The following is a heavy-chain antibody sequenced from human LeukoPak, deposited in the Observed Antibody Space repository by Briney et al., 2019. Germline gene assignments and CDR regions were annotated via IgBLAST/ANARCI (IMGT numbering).Heavy chain of an antibody. CDR2: IYYSGST. J-gene: IGHJ4*02. CDR1: GGSLSSYY. CDR3: AREIVEAVHFDH. Sequence: SETLSLTCTVSGGSLSSYYWSWIRQTPGKSLEWIGYIYYSGSTNYNPSLTSRLTISLDTSKNQFSLRLSSVTAADTAVYYCAREIVEAVHFDHWGQGTLVTVSS. D-gene: IGHD1-26*01. V-gene: IGHV4-59*01.